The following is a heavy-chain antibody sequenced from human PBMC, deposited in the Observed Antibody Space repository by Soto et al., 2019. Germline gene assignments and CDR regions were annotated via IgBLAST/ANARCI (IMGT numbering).Heavy chain of an antibody. Sequence: QVQLVQSGAEVKKPGASVKVSCKASGNTFTSYDINWVRQATGHGLEWMGWINPNSGNIGYAQKFQGRVTMTRDTAIRTAYMEVSRLRSDDTAVYYCARGRASGGYYLLDYWGQGTLVTVSS. V-gene: IGHV1-8*01. D-gene: IGHD3-10*01. CDR3: ARGRASGGYYLLDY. CDR2: INPNSGNI. CDR1: GNTFTSYD. J-gene: IGHJ4*02.